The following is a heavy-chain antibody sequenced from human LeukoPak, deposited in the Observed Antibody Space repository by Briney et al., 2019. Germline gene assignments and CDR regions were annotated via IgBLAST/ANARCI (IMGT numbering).Heavy chain of an antibody. V-gene: IGHV4-59*01. Sequence: SETLSLTCTVSGGSISSYYWSRIRQPPGKGLEWIGYIYYSGSTNYNPSLKSRVTISVDTSKNQFSLKLSSVTAADTAVYYCAKDMGEPRYCRGGSCPTINNWFDPWGQGTLVTVSS. D-gene: IGHD2-15*01. J-gene: IGHJ5*02. CDR3: AKDMGEPRYCRGGSCPTINNWFDP. CDR2: IYYSGST. CDR1: GGSISSYY.